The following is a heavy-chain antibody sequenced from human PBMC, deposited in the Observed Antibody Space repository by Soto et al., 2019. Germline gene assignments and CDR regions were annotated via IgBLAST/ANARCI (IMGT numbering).Heavy chain of an antibody. D-gene: IGHD3-3*01. CDR1: GFTFSSYA. CDR2: ISGSGGST. CDR3: VKGSYDFWSGLIEYDYYGMDV. Sequence: GGSLRLSCAASGFTFSSYAMSWVRQAPGKGLEWVSAISGSGGSTYYADSVKGRFTISRDNSKNTLYLQMSSLRAEDTAVYYCVKGSYDFWSGLIEYDYYGMDVWGQGTTVTVSS. J-gene: IGHJ6*02. V-gene: IGHV3-23*01.